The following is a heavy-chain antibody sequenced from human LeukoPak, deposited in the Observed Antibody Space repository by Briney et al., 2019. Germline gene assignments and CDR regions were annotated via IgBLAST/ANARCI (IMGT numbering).Heavy chain of an antibody. CDR1: GGSISSGDYY. D-gene: IGHD3-16*01. CDR3: ARFYYYYYGMDV. V-gene: IGHV4-30-4*01. Sequence: PSQTLSLTCTVSGGSISSGDYYWSWIRRPPGKGLEWIGYIYYSGSTYYNPSLKSRVTISVDTSKNQFSLKLSSVTAADTAVYYCARFYYYYYGMDVWGQGTTVTVSS. J-gene: IGHJ6*02. CDR2: IYYSGST.